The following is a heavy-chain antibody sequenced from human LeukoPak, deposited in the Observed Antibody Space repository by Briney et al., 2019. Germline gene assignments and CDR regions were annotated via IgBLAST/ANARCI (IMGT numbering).Heavy chain of an antibody. CDR3: ARRSVAGSLDY. V-gene: IGHV3-7*01. D-gene: IGHD6-19*01. CDR1: GFTFSSHW. CDR2: IRQDGSEK. Sequence: PGGSLRLSCEASGFTFSSHWMSWVRQAPGKGLEWVATIRQDGSEKYYVDSVKGRFTISRDNANNSLYLQMNSLRAEDTAVYYCARRSVAGSLDYWGQGTLVTVSS. J-gene: IGHJ4*02.